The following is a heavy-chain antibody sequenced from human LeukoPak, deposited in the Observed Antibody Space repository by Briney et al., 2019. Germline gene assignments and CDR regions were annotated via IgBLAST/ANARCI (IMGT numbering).Heavy chain of an antibody. V-gene: IGHV4-4*07. CDR1: GGSISSYY. Sequence: SETLSLTCTVSGGSISSYYWSWIRQPAGKGLEWIGRIYTSGSTNYNPSLKSRVTISVDKSKNQFSLKLSSVTAADTAAYYCARDSPGGVVGATDYYYMDVWGKGTTVTVSS. CDR2: IYTSGST. D-gene: IGHD1-26*01. CDR3: ARDSPGGVVGATDYYYMDV. J-gene: IGHJ6*03.